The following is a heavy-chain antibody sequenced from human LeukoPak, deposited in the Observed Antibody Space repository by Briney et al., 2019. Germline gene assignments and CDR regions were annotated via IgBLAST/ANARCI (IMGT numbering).Heavy chain of an antibody. D-gene: IGHD2-2*01. CDR3: ARATVPAAKIGYYYYGMDV. J-gene: IGHJ6*02. Sequence: ASVKVSCKASGYTFTSYYMHWVRQAPGQGLEWMGWISAYNGNTNYAQKLQGRVTMTTDTSTSTAYMELRSLRSDDTAVYYCARATVPAAKIGYYYYGMDVWGQGTTVTVSS. CDR1: GYTFTSYY. CDR2: ISAYNGNT. V-gene: IGHV1-18*04.